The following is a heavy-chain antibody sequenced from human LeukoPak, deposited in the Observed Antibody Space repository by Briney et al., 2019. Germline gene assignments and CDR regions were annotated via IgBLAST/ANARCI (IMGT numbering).Heavy chain of an antibody. J-gene: IGHJ3*02. CDR3: VRRSDYRTFDI. V-gene: IGHV3-23*01. CDR1: GFTFSSSA. CDR2: ISDSGGST. Sequence: AGSPRLSCAAAGFTFSSSAMSWVRQAPGKGLEWVSSISDSGGSTSYANSVKGRFTISRDNSKNTLYLQKNSLRAEDTAIYYCVRRSDYRTFDIWGQGTLVTVSS. D-gene: IGHD4-11*01.